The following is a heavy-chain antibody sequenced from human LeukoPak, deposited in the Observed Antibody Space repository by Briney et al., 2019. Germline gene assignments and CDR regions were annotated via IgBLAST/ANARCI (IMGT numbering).Heavy chain of an antibody. Sequence: SETLSLTCAVYGVSFSGYYWSWIRKPPGKGLEWIGEINHSGSTNYNPSLKSRVTISVDTSKNQFSLKLSSVTAADTAVYYCARGKQWLVRGFDYWGQGTLVTVSS. CDR3: ARGKQWLVRGFDY. CDR1: GVSFSGYY. V-gene: IGHV4-34*01. J-gene: IGHJ4*02. D-gene: IGHD6-19*01. CDR2: INHSGST.